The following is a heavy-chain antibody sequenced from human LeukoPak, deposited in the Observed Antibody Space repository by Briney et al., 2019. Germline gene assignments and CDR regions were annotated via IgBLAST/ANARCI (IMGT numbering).Heavy chain of an antibody. D-gene: IGHD1-26*01. CDR3: AKDGDTVSGTYYFDMDV. J-gene: IGHJ6*03. Sequence: GGSLRLSCAASGFTFSTYGMHWVRQAPGKGLGWVAFIRYDAINKYYADSVKGRFTISRDNSRNTLYLQMNSLRAEDTALYYCAKDGDTVSGTYYFDMDVWGKGTTVTISS. CDR1: GFTFSTYG. V-gene: IGHV3-30*02. CDR2: IRYDAINK.